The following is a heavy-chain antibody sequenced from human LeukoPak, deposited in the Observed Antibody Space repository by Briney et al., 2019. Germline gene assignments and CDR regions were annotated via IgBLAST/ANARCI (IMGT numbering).Heavy chain of an antibody. Sequence: PGGSLRLSCAASGFTFDDYTMHWVRQAPGKGLEWVSLISWDGGSTYYADSVKGRFTISRDNSKNSLYLQMNSLRAEDTAVYYCASPGIAAAVGHRFDYWGQGTLVTVSS. V-gene: IGHV3-43*01. CDR2: ISWDGGST. CDR3: ASPGIAAAVGHRFDY. J-gene: IGHJ4*02. D-gene: IGHD6-25*01. CDR1: GFTFDDYT.